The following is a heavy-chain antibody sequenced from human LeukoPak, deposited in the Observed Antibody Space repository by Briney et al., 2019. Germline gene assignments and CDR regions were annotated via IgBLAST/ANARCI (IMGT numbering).Heavy chain of an antibody. CDR3: AREPGGDRDLNY. CDR1: GGSISSYY. Sequence: PSETLSLTCIVSGGSISSYYWSWIRQPAGKGLEWIGRIYSSGSTNYNPSLKSRVTMSVDTSKNQFSLNLTSVNAADTAVYYCAREPGGDRDLNYWGQGTLVSVSS. V-gene: IGHV4-4*07. J-gene: IGHJ4*02. CDR2: IYSSGST. D-gene: IGHD2-21*01.